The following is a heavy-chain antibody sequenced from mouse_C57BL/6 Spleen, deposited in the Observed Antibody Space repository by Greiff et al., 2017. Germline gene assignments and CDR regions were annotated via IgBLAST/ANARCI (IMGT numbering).Heavy chain of an antibody. Sequence: VKLMESGAGLVKPGASVKISCKASGYAFSSYWMNWVKQRPGKGLEWIGQIYPGDGDTNYNGKFKGKATLTADKSSSTAYMQLSSLTSEDSAVYFCARRGYSNYHAMDYWGQGTSVTVSS. CDR3: ARRGYSNYHAMDY. J-gene: IGHJ4*01. V-gene: IGHV1-80*01. CDR2: IYPGDGDT. CDR1: GYAFSSYW. D-gene: IGHD2-5*01.